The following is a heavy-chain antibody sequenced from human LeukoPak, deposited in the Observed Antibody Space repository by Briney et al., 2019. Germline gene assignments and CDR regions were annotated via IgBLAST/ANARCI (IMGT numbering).Heavy chain of an antibody. CDR1: GFAFSTYG. V-gene: IGHV3-30*18. J-gene: IGHJ4*02. CDR3: AQGGTTGWYGTY. D-gene: IGHD6-19*01. CDR2: ISSDGRNE. Sequence: PGGSLRLSCAASGFAFSTYGIHWVRQAPGKGLEWVAVISSDGRNEYYADSVKGRFTISRDNSKNTLFLQMNSLRPEDTAVCYCAQGGTTGWYGTYWGQGTLVTVSS.